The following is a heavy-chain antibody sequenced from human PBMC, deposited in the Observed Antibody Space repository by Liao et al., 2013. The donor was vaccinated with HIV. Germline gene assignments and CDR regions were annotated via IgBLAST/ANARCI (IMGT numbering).Heavy chain of an antibody. CDR1: GGSISSGSYY. V-gene: IGHV4-61*02. CDR3: ARVYIVQYLDWSGSSFLYHMDV. CDR2: IYTSGST. J-gene: IGHJ6*03. D-gene: IGHD3-9*01. Sequence: QVQLQQWGAGLLKPSQTLSLTCTVSGGSISSGSYYWSWIRQPAGKGLEWIGRIYTSGSTNYNPSLKSRVTISVDTSKNQLSLKLSSVTAADTAVYYCARVYIVQYLDWSGSSFLYHMDVWDKGTSVTVSS.